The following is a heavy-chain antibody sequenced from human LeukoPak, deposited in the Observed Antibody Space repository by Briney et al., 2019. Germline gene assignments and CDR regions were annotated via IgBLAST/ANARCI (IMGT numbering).Heavy chain of an antibody. J-gene: IGHJ5*02. Sequence: ASVTVSFKASGGTFSSYAISWVRQAPGQGLEWMGRIIPILGIANYAQKFQGRVTITADKSTSTAYMELSSLRSEDTAVYYCARDQGDYYDSLVAVRFDPWGQGTLVTVSS. CDR3: ARDQGDYYDSLVAVRFDP. V-gene: IGHV1-69*04. D-gene: IGHD3-22*01. CDR1: GGTFSSYA. CDR2: IIPILGIA.